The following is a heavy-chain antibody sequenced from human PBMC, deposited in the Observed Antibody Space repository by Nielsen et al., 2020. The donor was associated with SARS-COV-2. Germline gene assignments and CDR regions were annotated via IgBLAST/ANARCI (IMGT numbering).Heavy chain of an antibody. V-gene: IGHV3-30*04. D-gene: IGHD6-19*01. CDR3: AKDSRAVADYLDY. J-gene: IGHJ4*02. Sequence: GESLKISCAASGFTFSSYAMHWVRQAPGKGLEWVAVISYDGSNKYYADSVKGRFTISRDNSKNTLYLQMNSLRAEDTAVYYCAKDSRAVADYLDYWGQGTLVTVSS. CDR2: ISYDGSNK. CDR1: GFTFSSYA.